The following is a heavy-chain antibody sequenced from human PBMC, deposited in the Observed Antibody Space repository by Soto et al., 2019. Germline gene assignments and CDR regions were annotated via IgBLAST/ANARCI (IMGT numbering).Heavy chain of an antibody. CDR1: GFTVSGNY. D-gene: IGHD2-21*02. CDR3: ATGLTLPVRPSFDT. Sequence: EVQLVESGGGLIQPGGSLRLSCAASGFTVSGNYITWVRQAPGKGLEWVSVIFSGDNTYYSDSVKGRFTISRDNSKNTVYLQMNSLRGDDTAVYFCATGLTLPVRPSFDTWGQGTLLTVSS. J-gene: IGHJ5*02. V-gene: IGHV3-53*01. CDR2: IFSGDNT.